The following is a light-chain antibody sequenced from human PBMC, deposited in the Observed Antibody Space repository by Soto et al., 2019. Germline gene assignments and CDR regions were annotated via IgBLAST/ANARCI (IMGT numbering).Light chain of an antibody. CDR1: QGIRSD. CDR2: GAT. J-gene: IGKJ4*01. V-gene: IGKV1-6*01. CDR3: LQDYIYPLT. Sequence: AIQMTQSPSSLSASVGDRVTITCRASQGIRSDLGWYQQKPGKAPNLLIYGATSLRSGVPSRFSGRGSGTDFTLTISSLQPEDFATYYCLQDYIYPLTFGGGTKVEMK.